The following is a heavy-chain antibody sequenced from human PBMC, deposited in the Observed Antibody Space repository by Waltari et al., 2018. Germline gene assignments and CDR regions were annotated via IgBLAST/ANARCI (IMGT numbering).Heavy chain of an antibody. Sequence: EVQLVESGGGLVKPGGSLRLSCAASGFTFSSYSMNWVRQAPGKGLEWVSSISSSSSYIYYADSVKGRFTISRDNAKNSRYLQMNSLRAEDTAVYYCARVGYSSSWYGGYYYYYMDVWGKGTTVTVSS. J-gene: IGHJ6*03. CDR3: ARVGYSSSWYGGYYYYYMDV. CDR1: GFTFSSYS. CDR2: ISSSSSYI. D-gene: IGHD6-13*01. V-gene: IGHV3-21*01.